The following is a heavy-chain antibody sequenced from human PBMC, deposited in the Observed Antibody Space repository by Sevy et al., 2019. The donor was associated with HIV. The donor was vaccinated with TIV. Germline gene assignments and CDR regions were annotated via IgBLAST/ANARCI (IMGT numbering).Heavy chain of an antibody. CDR2: IKSITDGGAA. Sequence: GGSLRLSCTASGFDFANAWMNWVRQAPGKGLEWVGHIKSITDGGAADYAAPVKGRFTISRHDSKNILYLHMNSLKAEDKAVYYCSTDDLISYWGRGTLVTVSS. CDR1: GFDFANAW. V-gene: IGHV3-15*07. J-gene: IGHJ4*02. CDR3: STDDLISY.